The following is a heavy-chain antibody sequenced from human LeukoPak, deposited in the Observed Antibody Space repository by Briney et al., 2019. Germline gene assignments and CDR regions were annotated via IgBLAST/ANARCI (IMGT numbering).Heavy chain of an antibody. Sequence: GGSLRLSCAASGFTFSSYWMSWVRQAPGKGLEWVANIKQDGSEKYYVDSVKGRFTISRGNAKNSLYLQMNSLRAEDTALYYCAKDIVEKGYGDYGFDYWGQGTLVTVSS. CDR2: IKQDGSEK. J-gene: IGHJ4*02. D-gene: IGHD4-17*01. V-gene: IGHV3-7*03. CDR1: GFTFSSYW. CDR3: AKDIVEKGYGDYGFDY.